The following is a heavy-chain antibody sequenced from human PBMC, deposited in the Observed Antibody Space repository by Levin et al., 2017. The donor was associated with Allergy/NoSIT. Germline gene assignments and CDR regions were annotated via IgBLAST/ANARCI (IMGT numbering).Heavy chain of an antibody. CDR2: IKSKSDGGTT. Sequence: GGSLRLSCAGSGFTFINAWMNWVRQAPGKGLEWVGRIKSKSDGGTTDYAAPGKGRFTIPRDDSKNTLYLQMNSLKTEDTATYYCTTEHGYGDYFNCFDSWGQGTLVSVSS. J-gene: IGHJ5*01. CDR1: GFTFINAW. V-gene: IGHV3-15*07. CDR3: TTEHGYGDYFNCFDS. D-gene: IGHD4-17*01.